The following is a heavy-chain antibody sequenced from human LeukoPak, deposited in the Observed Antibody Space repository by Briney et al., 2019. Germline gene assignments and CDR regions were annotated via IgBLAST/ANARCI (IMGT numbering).Heavy chain of an antibody. J-gene: IGHJ4*02. D-gene: IGHD7-27*01. CDR3: ARGGVGTGDGGLDFDY. Sequence: PSETLSLTCAVSGGSISSGGYSWSWIRQPPGKGLEWIGYIYHSGSTYYNPSLKSRVTISVDRSKNQFSLKLSSVTAADTAVYYCARGGVGTGDGGLDFDYWGQGTLVTVSS. CDR2: IYHSGST. CDR1: GGSISSGGYS. V-gene: IGHV4-30-2*01.